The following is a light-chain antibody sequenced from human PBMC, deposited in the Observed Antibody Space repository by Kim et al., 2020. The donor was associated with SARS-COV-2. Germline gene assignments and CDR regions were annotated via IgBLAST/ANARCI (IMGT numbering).Light chain of an antibody. J-gene: IGKJ4*02. CDR2: GAS. Sequence: EIVLTQSPATLSLSPGERATLSCRASQSVSSSYVAWYQQTPGQAPRLLIYGASSTATGIPDRFSGSGSGTDITLTISRLEPEDFAEYYRQQNGSPPTFGGGTKVDIK. V-gene: IGKV3-20*01. CDR3: QQNGSPPT. CDR1: QSVSSSY.